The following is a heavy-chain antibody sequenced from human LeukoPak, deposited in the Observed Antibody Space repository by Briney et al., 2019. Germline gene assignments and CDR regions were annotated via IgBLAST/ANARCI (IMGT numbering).Heavy chain of an antibody. CDR1: GFTFSSYW. CDR3: ARDGRHDYGDYFGAFDI. Sequence: GGSLRLSCAASGFTFSSYWMSWVRQAPGKGLEWVANIKQDGSEKYYVDSVKGRFTISRDNAKNSLYLQMNSLRAEATAVYCWARDGRHDYGDYFGAFDIWGEGTMVTVSS. V-gene: IGHV3-7*01. D-gene: IGHD4-17*01. J-gene: IGHJ3*02. CDR2: IKQDGSEK.